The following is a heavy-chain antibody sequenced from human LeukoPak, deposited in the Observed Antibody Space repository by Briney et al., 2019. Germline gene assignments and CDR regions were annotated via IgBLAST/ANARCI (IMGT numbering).Heavy chain of an antibody. V-gene: IGHV4-59*01. CDR1: GGSISSYY. Sequence: SETLSLTCTVSGGSISSYYWSWIRQPPGKGLEWIGYIYYSGSTNYNHSLKSRVTISVDTSKNQFSLKLSSVTAADTAVYYCASSGYCSGWVYFDYWGQGALVTVSS. CDR3: ASSGYCSGWVYFDY. CDR2: IYYSGST. D-gene: IGHD6-19*01. J-gene: IGHJ4*02.